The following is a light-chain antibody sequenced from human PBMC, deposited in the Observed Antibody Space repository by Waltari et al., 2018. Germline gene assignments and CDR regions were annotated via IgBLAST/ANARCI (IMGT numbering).Light chain of an antibody. V-gene: IGKV3D-20*01. J-gene: IGKJ1*01. CDR2: DAS. Sequence: IVLTHSPATVYLSPGETATLSCGASQSVSNSYLAWYQQKPGLAPRLLLYDASSSATGIPDRFSGSGSETAFTLTISRLEPEDFAVYYCQKYGSSPRFGQGTKVEI. CDR3: QKYGSSPR. CDR1: QSVSNSY.